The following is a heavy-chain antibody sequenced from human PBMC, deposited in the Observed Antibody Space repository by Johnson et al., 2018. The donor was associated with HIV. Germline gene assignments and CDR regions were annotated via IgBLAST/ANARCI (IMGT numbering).Heavy chain of an antibody. D-gene: IGHD3-3*01. CDR3: TRDPYFSDAFDI. CDR1: GFTVSGNY. V-gene: IGHV3-66*02. J-gene: IGHJ3*02. Sequence: VHLVESGGGVVRPGGSLRLSCAASGFTVSGNYMSWVRQAPGKGLEWVSVMYSGGSTYYADYVKGRFTISRDNSRDTLYLQMNSLRSEDTAVYYCTRDPYFSDAFDIWGQGTMVTV. CDR2: MYSGGST.